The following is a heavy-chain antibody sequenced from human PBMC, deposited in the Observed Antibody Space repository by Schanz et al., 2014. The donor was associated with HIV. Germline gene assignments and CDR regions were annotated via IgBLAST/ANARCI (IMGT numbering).Heavy chain of an antibody. CDR1: GGSFRGYY. V-gene: IGHV4-34*01. Sequence: QVPLQQWGAGLLKPSETLSLTCAVYGGSFRGYYWTWIRQFPGLGLEWIGGVRHIGGTNYNPSLKSRVTMSMDMSKNQFSLKLTSVTAADTAIYFCARGDFGGNSVDYWGHGNLVTVSS. D-gene: IGHD2-21*02. CDR2: VRHIGGT. CDR3: ARGDFGGNSVDY. J-gene: IGHJ4*01.